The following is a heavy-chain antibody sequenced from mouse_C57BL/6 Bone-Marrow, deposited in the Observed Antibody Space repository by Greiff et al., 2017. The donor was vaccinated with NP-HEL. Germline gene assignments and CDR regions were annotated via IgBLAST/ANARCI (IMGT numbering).Heavy chain of an antibody. CDR3: ARGGGYLFDY. D-gene: IGHD2-2*01. CDR2: IYPRSGNT. Sequence: QVQLKQSGAELARPGASVKLSCKASGYTFTSSGISWVKQRTGQGLEWIGEIYPRSGNTYYNEKFKGKATLTADKSSSTAYMELRSLTSEDSAVYFCARGGGYLFDYWGQGTTLTVSS. CDR1: GYTFTSSG. J-gene: IGHJ2*01. V-gene: IGHV1-81*01.